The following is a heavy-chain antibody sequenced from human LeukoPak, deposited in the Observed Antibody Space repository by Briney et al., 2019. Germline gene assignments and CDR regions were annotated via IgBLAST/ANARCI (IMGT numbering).Heavy chain of an antibody. CDR3: ARYFTKVTETLRLDY. J-gene: IGHJ4*02. CDR2: IKEDGSQK. CDR1: GFTFSNYW. D-gene: IGHD2-21*02. Sequence: GESLRLSCAASGFTFSNYWMSWVRQAPGKGLEWVATIKEDGSQKYYVDSVRGRFTISRDNARNSLYLQLNSLRVEDTAVYYCARYFTKVTETLRLDYWGQGNLVTVTS. V-gene: IGHV3-7*03.